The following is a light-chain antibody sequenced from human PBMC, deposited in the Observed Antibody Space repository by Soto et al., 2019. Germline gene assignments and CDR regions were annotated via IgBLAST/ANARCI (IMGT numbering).Light chain of an antibody. Sequence: QPVLTQPPSASGTPGQRVTISCSGSSSNIGRNAVNWYQQLPGAAPTLLIYSSYQRPSGVPDRFSGSKSGTSGSLAIRGLQSEDEAAYYCAGWADSMNAVVFGVGTKLTV. CDR1: SSNIGRNA. CDR3: AGWADSMNAVV. J-gene: IGLJ2*01. V-gene: IGLV1-44*01. CDR2: SSY.